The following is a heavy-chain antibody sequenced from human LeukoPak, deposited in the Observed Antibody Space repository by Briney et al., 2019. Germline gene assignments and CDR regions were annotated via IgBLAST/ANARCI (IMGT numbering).Heavy chain of an antibody. J-gene: IGHJ4*02. Sequence: GGSLRLSCAASGFTFSSYAMSLVRQAPGKGLEWVSAISGSGGSTYYADSVKGRFTISRDNSKNTLYLQMNSLRAEDTAVYYCAKAYYDYVWGSYLPFDYWGQGTLVTVSS. V-gene: IGHV3-23*01. D-gene: IGHD3-16*02. CDR2: ISGSGGST. CDR3: AKAYYDYVWGSYLPFDY. CDR1: GFTFSSYA.